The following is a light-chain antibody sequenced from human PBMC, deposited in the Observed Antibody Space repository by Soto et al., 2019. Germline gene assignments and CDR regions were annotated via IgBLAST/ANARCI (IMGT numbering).Light chain of an antibody. CDR1: ETVANY. Sequence: IVLTQSPATLSLSPGDTATLSCRASETVANYLAWCQQKPGQSPRLLIYDASHRATGVPDRFSGSGSGTDFTLVITNLEPDDFATYYCQHRRDWPLTFGGGTKVDFK. CDR2: DAS. CDR3: QHRRDWPLT. J-gene: IGKJ4*01. V-gene: IGKV3-11*01.